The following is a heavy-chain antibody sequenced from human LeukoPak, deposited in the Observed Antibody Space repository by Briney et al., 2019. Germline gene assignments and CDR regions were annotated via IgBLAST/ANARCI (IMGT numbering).Heavy chain of an antibody. CDR1: GFTFSSYA. CDR3: AKAVYDSSGYYTYYYYYYMDV. CDR2: ISGSGGST. Sequence: GGSLRLSCAASGFTFSSYAMSWVRQAPGKGLEWVSAISGSGGSTYYADSVKGRFTISRDNSKNTLYLQMNSLRAEDTAVYYCAKAVYDSSGYYTYYYYYYMDVWGKGTTVTVSS. D-gene: IGHD3-22*01. J-gene: IGHJ6*03. V-gene: IGHV3-23*01.